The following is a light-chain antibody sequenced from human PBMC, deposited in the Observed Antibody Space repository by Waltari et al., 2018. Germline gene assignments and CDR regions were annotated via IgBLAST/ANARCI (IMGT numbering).Light chain of an antibody. CDR1: QSISSY. V-gene: IGKV1-39*01. J-gene: IGKJ4*01. Sequence: DIQMTQSPSSLSASVGDRVTITCRASQSISSYLNWYQQKPGKAPKPLIHAASSLQSGVPSMFSGSRSGTDFTLTISSLQPEDFATYYCQQSYSTPRTFGGGTKVEIK. CDR2: AAS. CDR3: QQSYSTPRT.